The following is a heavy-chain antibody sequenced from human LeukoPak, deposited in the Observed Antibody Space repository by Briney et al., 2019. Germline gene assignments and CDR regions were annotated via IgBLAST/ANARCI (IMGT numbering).Heavy chain of an antibody. D-gene: IGHD3-10*01. CDR1: GGTFSSYA. V-gene: IGHV1-69*04. J-gene: IGHJ4*02. CDR3: ARAEYSGSGSYYNDY. Sequence: SVKVSCKASGGTFSSYAISWVRQAPGQGLEWMGRIIPILGIANYALKFQGRVTITADKSTSTAYMELSSLRSEDTAVYYCARAEYSGSGSYYNDYWGQGTLVTVSS. CDR2: IIPILGIA.